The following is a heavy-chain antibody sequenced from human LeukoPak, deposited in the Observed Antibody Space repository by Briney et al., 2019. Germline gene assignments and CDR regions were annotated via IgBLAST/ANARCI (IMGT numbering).Heavy chain of an antibody. Sequence: ASETLSLTCTVSGGSISSSSYYWGWIRQPPGKRPEWIGSMYYSGTTYYNPSLKSRVTISVDTSKNQFSLKMNSVTAADTAVYYCARVFTRVTMLQGVPIKPPYYFDFWGQGTLVTVSS. CDR3: ARVFTRVTMLQGVPIKPPYYFDF. CDR2: MYYSGTT. J-gene: IGHJ4*02. V-gene: IGHV4-39*07. CDR1: GGSISSSSYY. D-gene: IGHD3-10*01.